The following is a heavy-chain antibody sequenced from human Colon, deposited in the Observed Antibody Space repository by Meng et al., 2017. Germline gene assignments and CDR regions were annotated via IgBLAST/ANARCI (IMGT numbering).Heavy chain of an antibody. Sequence: QWKQQQWCPGALKPVGAMSLTAAVYGGSLIGCYWSGYHQPPGKVLEWTEEISHLGPSTNIPSLKSRITISIEASKNQFSLNLISVTAADTAVYYCARDRYCIGTTCHSNSFDPWGQGTLVTVSS. CDR1: GGSLIGCY. D-gene: IGHD2-2*01. V-gene: IGHV4-34*01. CDR3: ARDRYCIGTTCHSNSFDP. J-gene: IGHJ5*02. CDR2: ISHLGPS.